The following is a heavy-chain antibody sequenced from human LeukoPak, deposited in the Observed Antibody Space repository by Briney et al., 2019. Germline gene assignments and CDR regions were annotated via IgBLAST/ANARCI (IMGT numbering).Heavy chain of an antibody. CDR2: IYYSGST. CDR3: ARGAQKDITIFGVVIEAYWYFDL. V-gene: IGHV4-59*01. D-gene: IGHD3-3*01. Sequence: SETLSLTCTVSGGSISSYYWSWIRQPPGKGLEWIGYIYYSGSTNYNPSLKSRVTISVDTSKNQFSLRLSSVTAADTAVYYCARGAQKDITIFGVVIEAYWYFDLWGRGTLVTVSS. CDR1: GGSISSYY. J-gene: IGHJ2*01.